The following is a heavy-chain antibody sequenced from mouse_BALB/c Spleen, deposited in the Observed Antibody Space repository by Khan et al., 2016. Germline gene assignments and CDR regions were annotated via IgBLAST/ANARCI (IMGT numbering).Heavy chain of an antibody. V-gene: IGHV1-87*01. Sequence: QVRLQQSGAELARPGASVKLSCKASGYTCTSYWMQRVKQRPGQGLEWIRAIYPGDGDTRYTQKFKGKATLTADKSSSTAYMQLSSLASEDSAVYYCASYYGSSYDYFDYWGQGTTLTVSS. J-gene: IGHJ2*01. CDR1: GYTCTSYW. CDR3: ASYYGSSYDYFDY. D-gene: IGHD1-1*01. CDR2: IYPGDGDT.